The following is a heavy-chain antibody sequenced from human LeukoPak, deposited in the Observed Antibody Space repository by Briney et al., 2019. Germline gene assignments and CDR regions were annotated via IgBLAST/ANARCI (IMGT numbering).Heavy chain of an antibody. D-gene: IGHD1-26*01. CDR2: LSRSGTTI. Sequence: GGSLRLSCTASEFTFSVYTMNWVRQAPGKGLEWISYLSRSGTTIYYAASVEGRFTISRDNAKNSLYLQMNSLRADDTAVYYCARIWDGYSGSDYWGQGTLVTVSS. CDR1: EFTFSVYT. J-gene: IGHJ4*02. V-gene: IGHV3-48*01. CDR3: ARIWDGYSGSDY.